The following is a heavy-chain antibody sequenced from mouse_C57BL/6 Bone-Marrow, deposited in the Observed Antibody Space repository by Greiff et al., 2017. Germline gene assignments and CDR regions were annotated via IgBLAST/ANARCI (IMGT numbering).Heavy chain of an antibody. J-gene: IGHJ3*01. CDR2: ISGGGGNT. D-gene: IGHD2-4*01. CDR3: ARHDYDVAY. CDR1: GFTFSSYT. V-gene: IGHV5-9*01. Sequence: EVKVVESGGGLVKPGGSLKLSCAASGFTFSSYTMSWVRQTPEKRLEWVATISGGGGNTYYPDSVKGRFTISRDNAKNTLYLQMSSLRSEDTALYYCARHDYDVAYWGQGTLVTVSA.